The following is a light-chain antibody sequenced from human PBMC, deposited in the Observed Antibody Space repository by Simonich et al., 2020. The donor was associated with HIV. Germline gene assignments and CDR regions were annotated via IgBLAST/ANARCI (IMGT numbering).Light chain of an antibody. CDR3: QQYVSSPVT. Sequence: EIVLTQSPGTLSLSPGERATLSCRASQSVSSSYLAWYQQRPGQAPRLLIVGASSRATGIPDRFSGSGSGTDFTLTISRLEPEDFAVYYCQQYVSSPVTFGPGTTVDIK. J-gene: IGKJ3*01. CDR1: QSVSSSY. CDR2: GAS. V-gene: IGKV3-20*01.